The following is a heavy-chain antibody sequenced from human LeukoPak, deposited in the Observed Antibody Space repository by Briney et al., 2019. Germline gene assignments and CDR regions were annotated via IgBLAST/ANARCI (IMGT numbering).Heavy chain of an antibody. CDR1: GYTFTGYY. Sequence: ASVKVSGKASGYTFTGYYMHWVRQAPGQGLEWMGWINPNSGGTNYAQKFQGWVTMTRDTSISTAYMELSRLRSDDTAVYYCALSYQLLSLRAFDIWGQGTMVTVSS. CDR2: INPNSGGT. J-gene: IGHJ3*02. CDR3: ALSYQLLSLRAFDI. V-gene: IGHV1-2*04. D-gene: IGHD2-2*01.